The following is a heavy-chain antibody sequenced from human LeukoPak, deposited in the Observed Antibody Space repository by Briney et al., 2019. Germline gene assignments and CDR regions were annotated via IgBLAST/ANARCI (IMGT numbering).Heavy chain of an antibody. J-gene: IGHJ2*01. D-gene: IGHD1-14*01. CDR3: AKRSPGDWYFEL. Sequence: HPGRSLRLSCAVSGFTFSNNAMSWVRQVPGKGLEWVSGISGSGGSTYYADSVKGRFTISRDNSKNTLYLQRNSLRAEDTAVYYCAKRSPGDWYFELWGRGTRVTVSS. CDR1: GFTFSNNA. V-gene: IGHV3-23*01. CDR2: ISGSGGST.